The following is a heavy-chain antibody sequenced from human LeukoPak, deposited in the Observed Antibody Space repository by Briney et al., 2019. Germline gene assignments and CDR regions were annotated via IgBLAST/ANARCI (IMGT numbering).Heavy chain of an antibody. J-gene: IGHJ5*02. Sequence: PSETLSLTCTVSGGSISNYYWSWIRQPPGKGLEWIGYIHYSGSTNYNPSLKSRVTISVDTSKNQFSLKLSSVTAADTAVYYCARVWATVGVFDPWGQGTLVTVSS. CDR1: GGSISNYY. D-gene: IGHD4-23*01. V-gene: IGHV4-59*01. CDR2: IHYSGST. CDR3: ARVWATVGVFDP.